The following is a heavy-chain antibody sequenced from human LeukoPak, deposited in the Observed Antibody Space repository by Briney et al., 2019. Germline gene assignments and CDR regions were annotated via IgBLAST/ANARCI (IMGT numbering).Heavy chain of an antibody. D-gene: IGHD6-19*01. Sequence: PGGSLRLSCAASAFTFSSYAMSWVRQPPGKGLEWVSTISGSGGSTYYVDSVKGRFTISRDNSKNTLYLQMNSLRAEDTAVYYCAKVPRSSANNWFDPWGQGTLVTVSS. V-gene: IGHV3-23*01. J-gene: IGHJ5*02. CDR2: ISGSGGST. CDR3: AKVPRSSANNWFDP. CDR1: AFTFSSYA.